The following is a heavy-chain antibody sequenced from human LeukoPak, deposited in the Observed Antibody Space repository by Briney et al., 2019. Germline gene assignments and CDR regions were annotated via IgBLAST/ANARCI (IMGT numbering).Heavy chain of an antibody. V-gene: IGHV5-51*01. CDR2: IYPGDSDT. Sequence: GESLKISCKGSGYSFTSYWIGLVRQMPGKGLEWMGIIYPGDSDTRYSPSFQGQVTISADKSISTAYLQWSSLKASDTAMYYCARRSSGWYDYYYYGMDVWGQGTTVTVSS. CDR1: GYSFTSYW. D-gene: IGHD6-19*01. CDR3: ARRSSGWYDYYYYGMDV. J-gene: IGHJ6*02.